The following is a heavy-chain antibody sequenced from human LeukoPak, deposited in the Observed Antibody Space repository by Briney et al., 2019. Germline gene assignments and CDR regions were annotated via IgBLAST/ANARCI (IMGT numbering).Heavy chain of an antibody. D-gene: IGHD2-15*01. Sequence: GGFLRLSCAASGFTFDDYAMHWVRQAPGKGLEWVPGISWNSGSIGYADSVKGRFTISRDNARNSLYLQMNSLRAEDTALYYCAKDISCSGGSCYSPYYYYGMDVWGQGTTVTVSS. J-gene: IGHJ6*02. CDR3: AKDISCSGGSCYSPYYYYGMDV. CDR2: ISWNSGSI. V-gene: IGHV3-9*01. CDR1: GFTFDDYA.